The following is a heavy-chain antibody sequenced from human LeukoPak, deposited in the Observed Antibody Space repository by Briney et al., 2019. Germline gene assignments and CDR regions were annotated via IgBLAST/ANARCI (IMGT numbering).Heavy chain of an antibody. CDR2: ISGSGGST. CDR1: GFTFSSYA. CDR3: AKMEGYCTSTSCYGWFDP. Sequence: GGSLRLSCAASGFTFSSYAMSWVRQGSGKGLECVSVISGSGGSTYYADSVKGRFTISRDNSKTTLYLQMNSLRAEDTAVYYCAKMEGYCTSTSCYGWFDPWGQGTLVTVSS. J-gene: IGHJ5*02. V-gene: IGHV3-23*01. D-gene: IGHD2-2*01.